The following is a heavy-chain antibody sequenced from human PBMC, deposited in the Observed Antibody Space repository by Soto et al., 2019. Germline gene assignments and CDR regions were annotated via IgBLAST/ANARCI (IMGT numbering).Heavy chain of an antibody. CDR3: ARTRINSTAATFGP. V-gene: IGHV4-59*01. D-gene: IGHD6-25*01. CDR1: GGSLSTYY. CDR2: MSYSGSS. Sequence: SETLSLTCTVSGGSLSTYYWSWIRQPPGKGLEWIVYMSYSGSSNYNPSLKSRVIMSVDTSKNQVSLKLSSVTAADTAVYYCARTRINSTAATFGPWGQGTLVTVSS. J-gene: IGHJ5*02.